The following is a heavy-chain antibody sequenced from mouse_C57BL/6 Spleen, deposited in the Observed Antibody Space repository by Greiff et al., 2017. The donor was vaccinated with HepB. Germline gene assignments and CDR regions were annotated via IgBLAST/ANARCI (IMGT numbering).Heavy chain of an antibody. Sequence: QVQLQQPGAELVKPGASVKVSCKASGYTFTSYWMHWVKQRPGQGLEWIGRIHPSDSDTNYNQKFKGKATLTVDKSSSTAYMQLSSLTSEDSAVYYCAPITTVVAPNQAWFAYWGQGTLVTVSA. CDR1: GYTFTSYW. V-gene: IGHV1-74*01. J-gene: IGHJ3*01. CDR3: APITTVVAPNQAWFAY. D-gene: IGHD1-1*01. CDR2: IHPSDSDT.